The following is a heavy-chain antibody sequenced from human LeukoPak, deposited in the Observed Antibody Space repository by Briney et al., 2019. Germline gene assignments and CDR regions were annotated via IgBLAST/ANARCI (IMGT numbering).Heavy chain of an antibody. V-gene: IGHV1-8*01. J-gene: IGHJ4*02. CDR1: GYTFTSYD. CDR3: AGDRVGFCY. Sequence: ASVKVSCKASGYTFTSYDINWVRQATGQGLEWMGWMNPNSGNTGYAQKFQDRLTMTTHTSIGAAYMELRRLRSEETAVYYCAGDRVGFCYWGLGTLVTVSS. D-gene: IGHD1-26*01. CDR2: MNPNSGNT.